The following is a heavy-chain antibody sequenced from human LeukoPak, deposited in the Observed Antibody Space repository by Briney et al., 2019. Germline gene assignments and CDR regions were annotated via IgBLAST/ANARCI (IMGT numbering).Heavy chain of an antibody. V-gene: IGHV3-74*01. CDR1: GLTFSGYW. CDR2: INSDGSST. J-gene: IGHJ4*02. Sequence: PGGSLRLSCAASGLTFSGYWMHWVRQAPGKGLVWVSSINSDGSSTYYADSVKGRFTISRDNAKNSLYLQMNSLRAEDTALYHCARDAGYCSSTSCPGDYWGQGTLVTVSS. CDR3: ARDAGYCSSTSCPGDY. D-gene: IGHD2-2*03.